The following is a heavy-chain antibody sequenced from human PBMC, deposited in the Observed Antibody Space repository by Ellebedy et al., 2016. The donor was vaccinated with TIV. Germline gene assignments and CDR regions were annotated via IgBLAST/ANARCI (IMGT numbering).Heavy chain of an antibody. Sequence: ASVTVSCXASGYSFTNYDVNWVRQAPGKGLEWMGWMNPRSGNTGYAEKFQGRVIMTRDNTITTAYLQLNSLTPDDTAVYFCAQRHYASGWYTGTSDVWGQGTMVIVSS. V-gene: IGHV1-8*01. D-gene: IGHD6-19*01. CDR2: MNPRSGNT. J-gene: IGHJ3*01. CDR1: GYSFTNYD. CDR3: AQRHYASGWYTGTSDV.